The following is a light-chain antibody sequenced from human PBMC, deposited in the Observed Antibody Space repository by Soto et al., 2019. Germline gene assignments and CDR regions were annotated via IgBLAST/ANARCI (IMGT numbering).Light chain of an antibody. CDR2: EVT. J-gene: IGLJ1*01. CDR3: SSFAGTNSFV. V-gene: IGLV2-8*01. Sequence: QSVLTQPPSASGSPGQSVTISCTGTTGDIGAFNYVSWYQQRPGRAPKLIIYEVTRRPSGVPDRMFASKSDTTASLTVSGLQAEDEADYYCSSFAGTNSFVFGTGTKLTVL. CDR1: TGDIGAFNY.